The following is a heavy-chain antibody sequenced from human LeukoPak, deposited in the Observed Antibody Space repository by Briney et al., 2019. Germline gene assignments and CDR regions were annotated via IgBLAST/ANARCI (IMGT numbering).Heavy chain of an antibody. D-gene: IGHD3-3*01. V-gene: IGHV4-39*07. J-gene: IGHJ4*02. CDR1: GGSISESTNF. CDR2: LHHSGRT. Sequence: PSETLSLTCTDSGGSISESTNFWGWIRQPPGKEMEWIGSLHHSGRTYYNPSLKSRVTISEDSSKNQFSLKLSSVTAADTAVYYCASGVVLNWGQGTLVTVSS. CDR3: ASGVVLN.